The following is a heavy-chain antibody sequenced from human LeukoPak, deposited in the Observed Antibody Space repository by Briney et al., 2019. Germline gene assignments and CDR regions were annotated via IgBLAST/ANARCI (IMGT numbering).Heavy chain of an antibody. CDR3: ARAASSGWSGGNWFDP. V-gene: IGHV3-74*01. CDR1: GFTFSSYW. Sequence: PGGSLRLSCAASGFTFSSYWMHWVRQAPGKGLVWVSRINSDGSSTSYADSVKSRFTISRDNAKNTLYLQMNSLRAEDTAVYYCARAASSGWSGGNWFDPWGQGTLVTVSS. J-gene: IGHJ5*02. D-gene: IGHD6-19*01. CDR2: INSDGSST.